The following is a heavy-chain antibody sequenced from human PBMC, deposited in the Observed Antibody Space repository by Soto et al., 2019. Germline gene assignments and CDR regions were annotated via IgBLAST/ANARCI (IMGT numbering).Heavy chain of an antibody. CDR1: GGSISSSFW. Sequence: QVYLRESGPGLVRPSGTLSLTCAVSGGSISSSFWWTWVRQSPGKGLEWIGEIYHIGITHYNPSLKSRVTISVDKSTNQFSLKINSVTAADTAVYYCARDPRRYDNSENGGRGILVTVSS. V-gene: IGHV4-4*02. J-gene: IGHJ4*02. CDR2: IYHIGIT. D-gene: IGHD1-26*01. CDR3: ARDPRRYDNSEN.